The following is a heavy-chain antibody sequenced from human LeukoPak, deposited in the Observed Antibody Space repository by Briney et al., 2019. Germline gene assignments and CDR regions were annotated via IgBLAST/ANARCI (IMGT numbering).Heavy chain of an antibody. D-gene: IGHD2-15*01. CDR1: GGSFSGYY. V-gene: IGHV4-34*01. Sequence: SETLSLTCAVYGGSFSGYYWSWIRQPPGKGLEWIGEINHSGSTNYNPSLKSRVTISVDTSKNQFSLKLSSVTAADTAVYYCASEGFVCGGGSCYSRHYGMDVWGQGTTVTVSS. CDR2: INHSGST. CDR3: ASEGFVCGGGSCYSRHYGMDV. J-gene: IGHJ6*02.